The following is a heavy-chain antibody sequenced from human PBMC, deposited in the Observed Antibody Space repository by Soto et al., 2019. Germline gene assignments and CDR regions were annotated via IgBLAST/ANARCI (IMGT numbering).Heavy chain of an antibody. CDR3: ARRTYDLAAAGTGDYYYYMDV. CDR1: GYRFTSYW. J-gene: IGHJ6*03. V-gene: IGHV5-51*01. CDR2: IYPGDSDT. Sequence: GESLKISCKGSGYRFTSYWIGWVRQMPGKGLEWMGIIYPGDSDTRYSPSFQGQVTISVDKSISTAYLQWSSLKASDTAMYYCARRTYDLAAAGTGDYYYYMDVWGKGTTVTVSS. D-gene: IGHD6-13*01.